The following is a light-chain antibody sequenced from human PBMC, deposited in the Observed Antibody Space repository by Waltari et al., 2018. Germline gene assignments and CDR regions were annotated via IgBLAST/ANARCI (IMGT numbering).Light chain of an antibody. J-gene: IGLJ3*02. V-gene: IGLV8-61*01. CDR1: LGSVSTTSY. Sequence: QTVVTQEPSLSVSPGGTVTLTCSLSLGSVSTTSYATWYQQSPGQAPRTLVYKADSRSSGVPDRFSGSILGNKAALTITGAQADDESDYYCALYMGSGIWVFGGGTKLTVL. CDR3: ALYMGSGIWV. CDR2: KAD.